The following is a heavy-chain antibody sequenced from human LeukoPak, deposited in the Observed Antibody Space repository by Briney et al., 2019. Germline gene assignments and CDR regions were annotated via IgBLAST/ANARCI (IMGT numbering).Heavy chain of an antibody. Sequence: SETLSLTCSVSGDSISYFYWSWIRQAAGKGLEWIGRFSSSGTTDYNASLKSRVTMSVDTSKNQLSLKVISVTAADTAVYYCAKDLWWFGEFPNVFDIWGQGTMVTVSS. CDR1: GDSISYFY. CDR3: AKDLWWFGEFPNVFDI. J-gene: IGHJ3*02. V-gene: IGHV4-4*07. CDR2: FSSSGTT. D-gene: IGHD3-10*01.